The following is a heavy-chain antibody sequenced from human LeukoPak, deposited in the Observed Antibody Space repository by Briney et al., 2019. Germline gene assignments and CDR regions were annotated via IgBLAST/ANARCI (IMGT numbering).Heavy chain of an antibody. J-gene: IGHJ4*02. D-gene: IGHD4-17*01. CDR2: ISAYNGNT. CDR3: ARVDYDDNNDEPYFDY. V-gene: IGHV1-18*01. Sequence: ASVKVSCKASGYTFTSYGISWVRQAPGQGLEWMGWISAYNGNTNYAQKLQGRVTMTTDTSTSTAYMELRSLRSDDTAVYYCARVDYDDNNDEPYFDYWGQGTLVTVSS. CDR1: GYTFTSYG.